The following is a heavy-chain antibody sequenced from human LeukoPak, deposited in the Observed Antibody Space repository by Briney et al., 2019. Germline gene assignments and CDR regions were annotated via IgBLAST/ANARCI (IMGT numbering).Heavy chain of an antibody. CDR3: ARVRYDYVWGSYRPDYYYMDV. V-gene: IGHV3-53*01. J-gene: IGHJ6*03. CDR2: IYSGGST. CDR1: GFTVSSNY. D-gene: IGHD3-16*02. Sequence: GGSLRLSCAASGFTVSSNYMSWVRQAPGKGLEWVSVIYSGGSTYYADSVKGRFTISRDNSKNTLYLQMNSLRAEDTAVYYCARVRYDYVWGSYRPDYYYMDVWGKGTTVTISS.